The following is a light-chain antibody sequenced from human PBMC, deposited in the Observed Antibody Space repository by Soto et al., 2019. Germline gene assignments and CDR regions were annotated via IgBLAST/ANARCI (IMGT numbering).Light chain of an antibody. Sequence: VLTQPASVSGSPGQSITISCTGTSSDVGGYNYVSWYQQHPGKAPKLMIYDVSNGPSGVSNRFSGSKSGNTASLTISGLQAEDEADYYCSSYTSSSIYVFGTGTKVTVL. J-gene: IGLJ1*01. CDR3: SSYTSSSIYV. V-gene: IGLV2-14*01. CDR1: SSDVGGYNY. CDR2: DVS.